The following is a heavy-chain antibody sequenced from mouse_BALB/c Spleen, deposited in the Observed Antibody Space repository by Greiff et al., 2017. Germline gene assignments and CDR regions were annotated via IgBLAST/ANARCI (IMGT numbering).Heavy chain of an antibody. D-gene: IGHD2-4*01. CDR2: IDPANGNT. CDR1: GFNIKDTY. J-gene: IGHJ4*01. Sequence: VHVKQSGAELVKPGASVKLSCTASGFNIKDTYMHWVKQRPEQGLEWIGRIDPANGNTKYDPKFQGKATITADTSSNTAYLQLSSLTSEDTAVYYCADYDYAMDYWGQGTSVTVSS. CDR3: ADYDYAMDY. V-gene: IGHV14-3*02.